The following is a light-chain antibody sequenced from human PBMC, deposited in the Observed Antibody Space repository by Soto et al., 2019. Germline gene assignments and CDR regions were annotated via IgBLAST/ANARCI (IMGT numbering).Light chain of an antibody. CDR3: QQYGSSPEWT. V-gene: IGKV3-20*01. J-gene: IGKJ1*01. CDR2: GAS. CDR1: QSVSSSY. Sequence: EIVLTQSPGTLSLSPGERATLSCRASQSVSSSYLAWYQQKPGQAPRLLIYGASSRATGIPGRFSGSGSGTDLTLTISRLEPEDFAVYYCQQYGSSPEWTFGQGTKVDIK.